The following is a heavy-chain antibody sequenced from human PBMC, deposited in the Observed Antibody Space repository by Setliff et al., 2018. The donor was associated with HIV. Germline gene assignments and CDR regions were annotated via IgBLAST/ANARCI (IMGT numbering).Heavy chain of an antibody. CDR1: GGSISSYY. Sequence: SETLSLTCTVSGGSISSYYWSWIRQPPGKGLEWIGYTFHTGYTYYNPSLKSRIIISVDLSKNQLSLELTSVTAADTAVYYCARGHCSGTNCYGVDYYGMDVWGQGTTVTVSS. CDR2: TFHTGYT. D-gene: IGHD2-2*01. J-gene: IGHJ6*02. V-gene: IGHV4-59*12. CDR3: ARGHCSGTNCYGVDYYGMDV.